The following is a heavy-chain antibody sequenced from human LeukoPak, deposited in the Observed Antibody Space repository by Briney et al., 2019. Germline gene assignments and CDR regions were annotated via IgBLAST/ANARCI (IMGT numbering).Heavy chain of an antibody. D-gene: IGHD5-12*01. Sequence: ASVKVSCKASGYTFTGHYMHWVRQAPGQGLEWMGWINPNSGGTYYAQKFQGRVTMTRDTSISTAYMELSRLRSDDTAVYYCARVMRYSGYGPLGYWGQGTLVTVSS. CDR2: INPNSGGT. V-gene: IGHV1-2*02. CDR1: GYTFTGHY. CDR3: ARVMRYSGYGPLGY. J-gene: IGHJ4*02.